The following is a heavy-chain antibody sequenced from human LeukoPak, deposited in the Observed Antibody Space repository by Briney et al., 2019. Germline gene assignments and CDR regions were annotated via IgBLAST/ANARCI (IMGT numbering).Heavy chain of an antibody. Sequence: PGGSLRLSCVVSGFTFSTYWMHWVSQAPGKGLVWVSRVSADGSTTIYADSVKGRFTISRDNGINTVYLQMNSLRAEDTAVYYCARGFDGYPFGWWFDPWGQGTLVTVSS. CDR2: VSADGSTT. V-gene: IGHV3-74*01. J-gene: IGHJ5*02. D-gene: IGHD5-24*01. CDR1: GFTFSTYW. CDR3: ARGFDGYPFGWWFDP.